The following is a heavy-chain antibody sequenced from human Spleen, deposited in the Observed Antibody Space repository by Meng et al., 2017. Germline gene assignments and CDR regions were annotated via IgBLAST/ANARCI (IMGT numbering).Heavy chain of an antibody. Sequence: GESLKISCAASGFTFSSYSMNWVRQAPGKGLEWVSSISSSSSYIYYADSVKGRFTISRDNAKNSLYLQMNSLRAEDTAVYYCARDGDIWTGYGATGFDYWGQGMLVVASS. CDR1: GFTFSSYS. D-gene: IGHD3-9*01. CDR3: ARDGDIWTGYGATGFDY. CDR2: ISSSSSYI. V-gene: IGHV3-21*01. J-gene: IGHJ4*02.